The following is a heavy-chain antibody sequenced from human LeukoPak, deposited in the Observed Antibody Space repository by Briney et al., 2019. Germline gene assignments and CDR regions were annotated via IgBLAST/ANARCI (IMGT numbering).Heavy chain of an antibody. J-gene: IGHJ4*02. CDR1: GFTFSSYA. D-gene: IGHD6-19*01. CDR2: ISSSGGST. CDR3: AKFSCKAVATRGCYFDY. Sequence: GGSLRLSCAASGFTFSSYAMSWVRQAPGKGLEWVSPISSSGGSTYYTDSVKGWFTISRDNSKNTLYLQMNSLRAEDTAVYYCAKFSCKAVATRGCYFDYWGQGTLVTVSS. V-gene: IGHV3-23*01.